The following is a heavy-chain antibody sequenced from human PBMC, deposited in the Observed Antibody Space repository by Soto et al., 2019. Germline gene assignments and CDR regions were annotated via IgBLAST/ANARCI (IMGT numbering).Heavy chain of an antibody. CDR1: DYTFTSYG. J-gene: IGHJ2*01. V-gene: IGHV1-18*01. CDR3: ARAFTYGSYWYFDL. Sequence: QVQLVQSGAEVKKPGDSVKVSCKAFDYTFTSYGITWVRQAPGQGLEWMGWISVNYGNTNYAQKFQGRVTMTTDTSTNTAYMELWTLRSDDTASYYCARAFTYGSYWYFDLWGRGTLVTVSS. CDR2: ISVNYGNT. D-gene: IGHD3-10*01.